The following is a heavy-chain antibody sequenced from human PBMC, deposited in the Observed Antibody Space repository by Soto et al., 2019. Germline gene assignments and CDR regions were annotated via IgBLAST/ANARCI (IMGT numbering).Heavy chain of an antibody. CDR1: GGTFSSYT. V-gene: IGHV1-69*02. Sequence: QVQLVQSGAEVKKPGSSVKVSCKASGGTFSSYTISWVRQAPGQGLEWMGRIIPILGIANYAQKFQGRVTITADKSPGTAYLELSSLRSEDTAVYYCAGSPPPPRHAGYGSNAFDIWGQGTMVTVSS. CDR3: AGSPPPPRHAGYGSNAFDI. J-gene: IGHJ3*02. CDR2: IIPILGIA. D-gene: IGHD6-19*01.